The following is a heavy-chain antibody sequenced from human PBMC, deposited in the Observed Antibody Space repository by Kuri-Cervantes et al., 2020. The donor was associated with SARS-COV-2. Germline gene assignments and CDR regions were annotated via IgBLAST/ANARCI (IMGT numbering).Heavy chain of an antibody. CDR3: ARATTVTLDY. V-gene: IGHV3-48*03. J-gene: IGHJ4*02. CDR2: ISSSGSTI. Sequence: GGSLRLSCAASGFTFISYEMNWVRQAPGKGLEWVSYISSSGSTIYYADSVKGRFTISRDNAKNSLYLQMNSLRAEETTVYYCARATTVTLDYWGQGTMVTVSS. CDR1: GFTFISYE. D-gene: IGHD4-17*01.